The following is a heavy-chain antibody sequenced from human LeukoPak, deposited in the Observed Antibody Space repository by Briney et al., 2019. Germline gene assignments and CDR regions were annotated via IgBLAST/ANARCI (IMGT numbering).Heavy chain of an antibody. Sequence: SETLSLTSTVPGGSISSYYWSWIPQPPGKGLERIGRIYTSGSTNYNPSLKSRVTMSVDTSKNQFSLKLSSVTAADTAVYYCARMVLLGYCSSTSCSNFWFDPWGQGTLVTVSS. CDR2: IYTSGST. CDR1: GGSISSYY. D-gene: IGHD2-2*01. CDR3: ARMVLLGYCSSTSCSNFWFDP. V-gene: IGHV4-4*07. J-gene: IGHJ5*02.